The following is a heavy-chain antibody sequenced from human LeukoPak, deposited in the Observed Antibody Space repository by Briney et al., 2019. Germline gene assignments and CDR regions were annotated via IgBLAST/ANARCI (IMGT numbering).Heavy chain of an antibody. V-gene: IGHV3-15*04. CDR3: TTLDGDYAPDY. J-gene: IGHJ4*02. D-gene: IGHD4-17*01. CDR1: GFTFSNAW. Sequence: GGSPRLSCAGSGFTFSNAWMSWVRQAPGKGLEWVGRMESKSDGGSTDYAAPVKGRFTISRDDSKNTLFLQINSLKTEDTAVYYCTTLDGDYAPDYWGQGTLVTVSS. CDR2: MESKSDGGST.